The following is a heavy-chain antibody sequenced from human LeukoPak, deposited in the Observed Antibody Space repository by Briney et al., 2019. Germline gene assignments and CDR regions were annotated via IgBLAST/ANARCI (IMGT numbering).Heavy chain of an antibody. Sequence: SETLSLTCTVSGGSISSYYWSWVRQPAGKGLEWIGRIYTSGSTNYNPSLKSRVTMSVDTSKNQFSLKLSSVTAADTAVYYCARDLDYYDSSAQGGYFDYWGQGTLVTVSS. V-gene: IGHV4-4*07. J-gene: IGHJ4*02. D-gene: IGHD3-22*01. CDR2: IYTSGST. CDR1: GGSISSYY. CDR3: ARDLDYYDSSAQGGYFDY.